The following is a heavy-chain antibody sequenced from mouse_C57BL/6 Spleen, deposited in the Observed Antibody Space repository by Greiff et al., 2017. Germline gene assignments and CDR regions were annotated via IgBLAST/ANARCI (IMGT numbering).Heavy chain of an antibody. CDR3: ARDGRRQGVYYAMDY. CDR2: IYPGGGYT. D-gene: IGHD1-2*01. CDR1: GYTFTNYW. J-gene: IGHJ4*01. Sequence: VQLQQSGAELVRPGTSVKMSCKASGYTFTNYWIGWAKQRPGHGLEWIGDIYPGGGYTNYNEKFKGKATLTADKSSSTAYMQLSSLASEDSAIXYCARDGRRQGVYYAMDYWGQGSSVTVFS. V-gene: IGHV1-63*01.